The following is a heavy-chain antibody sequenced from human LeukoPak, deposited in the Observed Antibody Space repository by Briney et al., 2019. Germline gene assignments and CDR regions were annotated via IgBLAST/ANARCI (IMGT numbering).Heavy chain of an antibody. D-gene: IGHD3-9*01. V-gene: IGHV1-2*02. Sequence: EASVKVSCKASGYTFTGYYMHWVRQAPGRGLEWMGWINPNSGGTNYAQKFQGRVTMTRDTSISTAYMELSRLRSDDTAVYYCARSEGDYDILTGYNWFDPWGQGTLVTVSS. CDR3: ARSEGDYDILTGYNWFDP. CDR2: INPNSGGT. J-gene: IGHJ5*02. CDR1: GYTFTGYY.